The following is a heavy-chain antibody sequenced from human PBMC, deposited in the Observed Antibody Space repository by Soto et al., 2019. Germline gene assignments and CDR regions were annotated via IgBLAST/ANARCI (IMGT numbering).Heavy chain of an antibody. CDR1: GFTFSSYS. CDR2: ISSSSSYI. J-gene: IGHJ6*02. D-gene: IGHD6-19*01. Sequence: EVQLVESGGGLVKPGGSLRLSCAASGFTFSSYSMNWVRQAPGKGLEWVSSISSSSSYIYYADSVKGRFTISRDNAKNSLYLQMNSLRAEDTAVYYCAGLKGSGWYARDYYYGMDVWGQGTTVTVSS. CDR3: AGLKGSGWYARDYYYGMDV. V-gene: IGHV3-21*01.